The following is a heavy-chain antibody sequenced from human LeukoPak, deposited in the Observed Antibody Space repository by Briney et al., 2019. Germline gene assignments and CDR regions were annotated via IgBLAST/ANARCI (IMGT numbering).Heavy chain of an antibody. CDR3: ARINGLDY. CDR1: GFTFSSYS. CDR2: IKQDGSEK. J-gene: IGHJ4*02. V-gene: IGHV3-7*01. Sequence: GGSLRLSCAASGFTFSSYSMNWVRQAPGKGLEWVANIKQDGSEKYYVDSVKGRFTISRDNAKNSLYLQMNSLRAEDTAVYYCARINGLDYWGQGTLVTVSS.